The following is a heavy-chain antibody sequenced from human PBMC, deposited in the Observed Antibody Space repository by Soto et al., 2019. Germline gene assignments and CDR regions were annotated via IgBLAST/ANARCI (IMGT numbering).Heavy chain of an antibody. V-gene: IGHV3-23*01. Sequence: EVNLLESGGDLVQPGGSLTLSCGASGFTFDNHAMSWVRQAPGKGLEWVSAISGNAVATYYADSVKGRFTISRDNSNNMVYLQMNRLRAEDTGIYYCVKDAISMVRGTNNWFDPWGQGTLVTGSS. J-gene: IGHJ5*02. CDR1: GFTFDNHA. CDR3: VKDAISMVRGTNNWFDP. D-gene: IGHD3-10*01. CDR2: ISGNAVAT.